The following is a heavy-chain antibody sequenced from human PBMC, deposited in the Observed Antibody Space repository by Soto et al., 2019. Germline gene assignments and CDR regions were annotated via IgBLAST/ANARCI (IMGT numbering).Heavy chain of an antibody. CDR2: INGYNGNT. V-gene: IGHV1-18*01. J-gene: IGHJ5*02. Sequence: QVQLVQSGAEVKKPGASVKVSCKASGYTFTSYGISWVRQAPGQGLEWMGWINGYNGNTNYAQKVQGRVTMTTDRXTCXAYMELRSLRSDDTAVYYCAKLYCSGGSCYGWFDTWGQGTLVTVSS. CDR1: GYTFTSYG. CDR3: AKLYCSGGSCYGWFDT. D-gene: IGHD2-15*01.